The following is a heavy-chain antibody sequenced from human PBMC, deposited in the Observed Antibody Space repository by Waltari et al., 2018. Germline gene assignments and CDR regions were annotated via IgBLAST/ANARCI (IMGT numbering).Heavy chain of an antibody. Sequence: QVQLQESGPGLVKPSETLSLTCTVSGGSLSSYYWTWVRQPPGKGLEWIGYIYNSGSTNYNPSLKSRVTMSIDTSKNQFSLKLTSVTVADTAVYYCAPEGSYGYPHYNWFDPWGQGTLVTVSS. V-gene: IGHV4-59*01. CDR1: GGSLSSYY. D-gene: IGHD5-18*01. J-gene: IGHJ5*02. CDR3: APEGSYGYPHYNWFDP. CDR2: IYNSGST.